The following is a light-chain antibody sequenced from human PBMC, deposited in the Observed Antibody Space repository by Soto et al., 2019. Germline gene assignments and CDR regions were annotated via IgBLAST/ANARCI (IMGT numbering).Light chain of an antibody. Sequence: QSVLTQPASVSGSPGQSITFSCTGTSSDVGGYNYVSWYQQHPGKAPKLMIYDVSNRPSGVSNRFSGSKSGTTASLTISGLQAEDEADYYCSSYTRSSTFVFGTGTKLTVL. J-gene: IGLJ1*01. CDR1: SSDVGGYNY. V-gene: IGLV2-14*03. CDR3: SSYTRSSTFV. CDR2: DVS.